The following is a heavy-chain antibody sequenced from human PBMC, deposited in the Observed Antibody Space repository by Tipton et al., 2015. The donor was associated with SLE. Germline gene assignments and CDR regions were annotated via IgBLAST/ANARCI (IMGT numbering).Heavy chain of an antibody. CDR2: ISLDGSNK. CDR3: AAQLVLYYYGMDV. D-gene: IGHD6-13*01. V-gene: IGHV3-30*04. CDR1: GFSFSGYA. J-gene: IGHJ6*02. Sequence: RSLRLSCAASGFSFSGYAMHGVRQAPGKGLEWVAVISLDGSNKYYADSVKGRFTISKDNSRNTLYLQMNSLRVEDTAVYYCAAQLVLYYYGMDVWGQGTTITVS.